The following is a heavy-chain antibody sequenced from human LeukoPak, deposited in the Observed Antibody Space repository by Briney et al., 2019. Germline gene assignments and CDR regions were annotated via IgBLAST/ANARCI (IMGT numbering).Heavy chain of an antibody. Sequence: SGTLSLTCTISGGSISSYYWSWIRQPPGKGLEWIGYIFHSGATNYSPSLKSRVTMSVDTSKNQFSLRLRSVTAADTAVYYCARDASLGPSDSWGQGIQVTVSS. CDR1: GGSISSYY. CDR2: IFHSGAT. V-gene: IGHV4-59*01. CDR3: ARDASLGPSDS. J-gene: IGHJ4*02. D-gene: IGHD3-16*01.